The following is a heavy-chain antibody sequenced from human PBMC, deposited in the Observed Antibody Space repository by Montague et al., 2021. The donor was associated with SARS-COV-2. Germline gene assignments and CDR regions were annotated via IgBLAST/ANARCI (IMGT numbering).Heavy chain of an antibody. J-gene: IGHJ6*02. D-gene: IGHD1-14*01. V-gene: IGHV3-23*01. Sequence: SRSLSFDASGFTFSSHGMYWVRQPPGKGLEWVSEIHGRGDGTYYADSVKGRFTISRDNSKNTLYLQMNSLRVEDTAVYYCARDQNHGMDVWGQGTTVIVSS. CDR1: GFTFSSHG. CDR2: IHGRGDGT. CDR3: ARDQNHGMDV.